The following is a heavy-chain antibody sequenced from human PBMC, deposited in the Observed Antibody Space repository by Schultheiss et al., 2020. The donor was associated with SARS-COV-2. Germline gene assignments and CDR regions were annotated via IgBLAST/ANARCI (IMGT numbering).Heavy chain of an antibody. CDR2: VWYDGSKK. CDR3: ARDSVWYSSSSEAFDI. Sequence: GGSLRLSCAASGFTFSSYGMHWVRQAPGKGLEWVAVVWYDGSKKYYADSVKGRFTISKDNAKNSLYLQMNSLRAEDTAVYYCARDSVWYSSSSEAFDIWGQGTMVTVSS. J-gene: IGHJ3*02. CDR1: GFTFSSYG. V-gene: IGHV3-33*01. D-gene: IGHD6-6*01.